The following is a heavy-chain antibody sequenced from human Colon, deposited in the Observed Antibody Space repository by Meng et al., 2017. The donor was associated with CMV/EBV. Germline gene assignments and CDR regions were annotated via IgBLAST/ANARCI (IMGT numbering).Heavy chain of an antibody. CDR3: ARRAYCGNDCYFFDF. CDR2: VYYSGGT. D-gene: IGHD2-21*02. J-gene: IGHJ4*02. Sequence: SETLSLTCTVSGASMRGFHWTWIRQTPGKGLECLGYVYYSGGTTYHPSLKSRVTISVDTSQNQLSLNLSSVTAADTAMYYCARRAYCGNDCYFFDFWGQGTLVTVSS. V-gene: IGHV4-59*01. CDR1: GASMRGFH.